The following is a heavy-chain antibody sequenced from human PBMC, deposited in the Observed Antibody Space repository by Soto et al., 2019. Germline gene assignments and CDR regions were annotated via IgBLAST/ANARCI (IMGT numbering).Heavy chain of an antibody. Sequence: QVQLVESGGGVVQPGRSLRLSCAASGFTFSSYGMHWVRQAPGKGLEWVAVISYDGSNKYYADSVKGRFTISRDNSKNTLYLQMNSMRAEDTGVYYCVDMVRVSFYFYYGMDVWGQGTTVTASS. CDR2: ISYDGSNK. V-gene: IGHV3-30*03. J-gene: IGHJ6*02. D-gene: IGHD3-10*01. CDR1: GFTFSSYG. CDR3: VDMVRVSFYFYYGMDV.